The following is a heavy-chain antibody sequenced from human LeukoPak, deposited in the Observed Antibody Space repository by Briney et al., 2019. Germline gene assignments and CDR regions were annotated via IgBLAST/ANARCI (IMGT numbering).Heavy chain of an antibody. CDR2: ISYDGSNK. J-gene: IGHJ4*02. Sequence: PGRSLRLSCAASGFTFSSYGMHWVRQAPGKGLEWVAVISYDGSNKYYADSVKGRFTISRDNSKNTLYLQMNSLRAEDTAVYYCAKDHSSGWFNFDYWGQGTLVTVSS. CDR1: GFTFSSYG. D-gene: IGHD6-19*01. CDR3: AKDHSSGWFNFDY. V-gene: IGHV3-30*18.